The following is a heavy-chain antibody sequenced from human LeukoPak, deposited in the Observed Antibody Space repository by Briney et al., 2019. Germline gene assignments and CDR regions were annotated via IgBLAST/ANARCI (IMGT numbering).Heavy chain of an antibody. V-gene: IGHV1-2*02. CDR3: ARHSYTAMVPMDAFDI. CDR1: GYTFTGYY. Sequence: ASVKVSCKASGYTFTGYYMHWVRQAPGQGLEGMGWINPNSGGTNYAQKFQGRVTMTRDTSISTAYMELSRLKSDDTAVYYCARHSYTAMVPMDAFDIWGQGTMVTVSS. CDR2: INPNSGGT. D-gene: IGHD5-18*01. J-gene: IGHJ3*02.